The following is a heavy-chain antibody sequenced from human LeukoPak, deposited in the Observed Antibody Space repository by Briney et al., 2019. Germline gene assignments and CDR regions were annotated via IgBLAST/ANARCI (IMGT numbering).Heavy chain of an antibody. J-gene: IGHJ5*02. V-gene: IGHV3-7*01. Sequence: GGSLRLSCAASGFTFSSDWMSWVRQAPGKGLEWGANIKQDVSEKYYVDSVKGRFTISRDNAKNSLYLQMNSLRAEDTAVYYCAREGPRRPAALLGSDWFDPWGQGTLVTVSS. CDR3: AREGPRRPAALLGSDWFDP. CDR2: IKQDVSEK. D-gene: IGHD2-2*01. CDR1: GFTFSSDW.